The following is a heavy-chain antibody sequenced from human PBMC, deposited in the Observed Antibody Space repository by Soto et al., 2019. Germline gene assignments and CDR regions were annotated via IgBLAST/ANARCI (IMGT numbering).Heavy chain of an antibody. CDR2: IRSKAYGGTT. CDR1: GFTFGDYA. CDR3: TRAYDYIWGSYRYLDAFDI. Sequence: GGSLRLSCTASGFTFGDYAMSWFRQAPGKGLEWVGFIRSKAYGGTTEYAASVKGRFTISRDDSKSIAYLQMNSLKTEDTAVYYCTRAYDYIWGSYRYLDAFDIWGQGTMVTVSS. V-gene: IGHV3-49*03. J-gene: IGHJ3*02. D-gene: IGHD3-16*02.